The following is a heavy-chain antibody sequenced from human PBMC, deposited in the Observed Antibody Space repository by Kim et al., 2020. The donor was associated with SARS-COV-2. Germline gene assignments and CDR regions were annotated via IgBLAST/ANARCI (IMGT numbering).Heavy chain of an antibody. V-gene: IGHV3-23*01. CDR3: AKEGTTSAWHFYFDH. CDR2: FSTGGGRA. Sequence: GGSLRLSCAASGFTFSLFGMTWVRQAPGKGLEWVASFSTGGGRAYYADSVKGRFTISRDDSSNRFYLQMSSLRAEDTAVYYCAKEGTTSAWHFYFDHWGQGTQVTVSP. J-gene: IGHJ4*02. CDR1: GFTFSLFG. D-gene: IGHD6-19*01.